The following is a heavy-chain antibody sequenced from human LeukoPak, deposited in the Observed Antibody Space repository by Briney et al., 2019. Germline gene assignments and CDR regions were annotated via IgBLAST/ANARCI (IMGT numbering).Heavy chain of an antibody. Sequence: PGGSLRLSCAASGFTFNDYGMSWVRQAPGKGLEWVSAINWNGGSTGYADSVKGRFTISRDNAKNSLYLQMNSLKTEDTAVYYCARSYGSGSYYNPGDVWGKGTTVTVSS. V-gene: IGHV3-20*04. CDR2: INWNGGST. J-gene: IGHJ6*04. CDR3: ARSYGSGSYYNPGDV. D-gene: IGHD3-10*01. CDR1: GFTFNDYG.